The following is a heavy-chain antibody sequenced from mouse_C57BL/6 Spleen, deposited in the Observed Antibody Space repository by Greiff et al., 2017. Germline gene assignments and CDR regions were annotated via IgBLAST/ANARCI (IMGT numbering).Heavy chain of an antibody. D-gene: IGHD1-1*01. CDR3: ARRVLRSAWFAY. Sequence: EVQVVESGPELVKPGASVKISCKASGYSFTGYYMNWVKQSPEKSLEWIGEINPSTGGTTYNQKFKAKATLTVDKSSSTAYMQLKSLTSEDSAVYYCARRVLRSAWFAYWGQGTLVTVSA. J-gene: IGHJ3*01. CDR1: GYSFTGYY. V-gene: IGHV1-42*01. CDR2: INPSTGGT.